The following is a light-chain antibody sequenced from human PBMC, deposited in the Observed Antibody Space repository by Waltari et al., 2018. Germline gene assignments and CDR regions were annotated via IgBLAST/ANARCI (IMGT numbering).Light chain of an antibody. CDR1: SSDIGAYTF. Sequence: QSALTQPASVSGSPGQSIAIPCTGSSSDIGAYTFVSWYQQHPGKAPKLIISSVSEPPSGVSNRFSGSKSGNTASLTISGLHPEDEADYYCCSYAGSSLYVFGTGTKLTVL. CDR2: SVS. J-gene: IGLJ1*01. CDR3: CSYAGSSLYV. V-gene: IGLV2-23*02.